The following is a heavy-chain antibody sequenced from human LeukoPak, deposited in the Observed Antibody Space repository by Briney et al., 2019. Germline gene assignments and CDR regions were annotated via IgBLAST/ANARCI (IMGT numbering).Heavy chain of an antibody. V-gene: IGHV3-21*04. Sequence: GGSLRLSCAASGFTFSSYSMNWVRQAPGKGLEWVSSITSSSYIYYADSVKGRFTISRDNAKNSLYLQMNSLRAEDTAVYYCATAGRYYYDSSGYYSDYWGQGTLVTVSS. CDR1: GFTFSSYS. CDR3: ATAGRYYYDSSGYYSDY. CDR2: ITSSSYI. J-gene: IGHJ4*02. D-gene: IGHD3-22*01.